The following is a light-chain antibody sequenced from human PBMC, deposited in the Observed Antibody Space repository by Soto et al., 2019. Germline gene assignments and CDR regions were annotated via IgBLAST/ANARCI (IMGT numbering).Light chain of an antibody. CDR3: SSYTSSIAFCV. V-gene: IGLV2-14*01. Sequence: SVLTQPASVSGSPGQSITISCTGTSSDVGGYNYVSWYQQHPGKAPKLMIYDVSNRPSGVSNRFSGSKSGNTASLTISGLQAEDEADYYCSSYTSSIAFCVFGTGTKVTVL. CDR1: SSDVGGYNY. J-gene: IGLJ1*01. CDR2: DVS.